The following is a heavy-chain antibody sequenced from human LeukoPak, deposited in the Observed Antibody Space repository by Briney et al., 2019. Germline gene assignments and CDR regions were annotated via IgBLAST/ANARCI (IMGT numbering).Heavy chain of an antibody. D-gene: IGHD5-24*01. V-gene: IGHV1-69*05. CDR2: IIPIFGTA. CDR1: GGTFSSYA. Sequence: GSSVKVSCKASGGTFSSYAISWVQQAPGQGLEWMGGIIPIFGTANYAQKFQGRVTITTDESTSTAYMELSSLRSEDTAVYYCVTIDGYNYLFYPFDYWGRGTLVTVSS. J-gene: IGHJ4*02. CDR3: VTIDGYNYLFYPFDY.